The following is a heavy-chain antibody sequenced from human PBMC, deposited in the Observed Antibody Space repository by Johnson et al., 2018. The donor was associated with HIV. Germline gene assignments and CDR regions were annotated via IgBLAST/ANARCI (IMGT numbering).Heavy chain of an antibody. Sequence: QVQLVESGGGVMQPGKSLRLSCAASGFTFSSYGMHWVRQAPGKGLEWVAFIRYDGSNKYYGDSVKGRFTISRDNSKNTLYLQMNSLRAEDTAVYYWRVVTGAFDIGGQGTMVTVSS. CDR2: IRYDGSNK. D-gene: IGHD4-23*01. V-gene: IGHV3-30*02. J-gene: IGHJ3*02. CDR3: RVVTGAFDI. CDR1: GFTFSSYG.